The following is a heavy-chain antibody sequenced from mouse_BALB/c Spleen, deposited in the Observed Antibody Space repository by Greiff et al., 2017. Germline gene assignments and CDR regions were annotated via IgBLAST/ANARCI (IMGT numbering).Heavy chain of an antibody. J-gene: IGHJ3*01. V-gene: IGHV3-2*02. D-gene: IGHD2-4*01. CDR2: ISYSGST. CDR3: ARGGLDYVGFFAY. CDR1: GYSITSDYA. Sequence: EVKLQESGPGLVKPSQSLSLTCTVTGYSITSDYAWNWLRQFPGNKLEWMGYISYSGSTSYNPSLKSRISITRDTSKNQFFLQLNSVTTEDTATYYCARGGLDYVGFFAYWGQGTLVTVSA.